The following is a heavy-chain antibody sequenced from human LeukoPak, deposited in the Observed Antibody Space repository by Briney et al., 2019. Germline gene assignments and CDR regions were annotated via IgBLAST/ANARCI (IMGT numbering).Heavy chain of an antibody. D-gene: IGHD5-12*01. CDR2: ISSNGGST. CDR3: ARARGLVATPFDY. J-gene: IGHJ4*02. V-gene: IGHV3-64*01. Sequence: QSGGSLRLSCAASGFTFSSYAMHWVRQAPGKGLEYVSAISSNGGSTYYANSVKGRFTISRDNSKNTLYLQMGSLRAEDMAVYYCARARGLVATPFDYWGQGTLVTVSS. CDR1: GFTFSSYA.